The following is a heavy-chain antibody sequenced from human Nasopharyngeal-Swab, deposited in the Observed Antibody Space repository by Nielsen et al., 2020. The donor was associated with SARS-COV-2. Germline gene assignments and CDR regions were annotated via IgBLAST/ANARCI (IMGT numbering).Heavy chain of an antibody. Sequence: SETLSLTCTVSGGSISSSSYYWGWIRQPPGKGLEWIGSIYYSGSTYYNPSLKSRVTISVDTSKNQFSLKLSSVTAADTAVYYCARGPLDTGAFDIWGQGTMVTVSS. CDR1: GGSISSSSYY. D-gene: IGHD5-18*01. CDR2: IYYSGST. CDR3: ARGPLDTGAFDI. V-gene: IGHV4-39*07. J-gene: IGHJ3*02.